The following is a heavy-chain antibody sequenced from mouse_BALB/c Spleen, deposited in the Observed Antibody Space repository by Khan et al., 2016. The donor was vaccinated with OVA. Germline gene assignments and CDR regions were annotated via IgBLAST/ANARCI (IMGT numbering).Heavy chain of an antibody. D-gene: IGHD2-10*01. CDR3: ARQPYYHYNIMDY. CDR1: GFSLTNYG. Sequence: VQLKESGPGLVAPSQSLSITCTISGFSLTNYGVHWVRQPPGKGLEWLVVIWSNGSTTYNSALKSRLTISKDNSKGQAFLKMNRLQTDDTAMYFCARQPYYHYNIMDYWGQGTSVTVSS. CDR2: IWSNGST. V-gene: IGHV2-6-1*01. J-gene: IGHJ4*01.